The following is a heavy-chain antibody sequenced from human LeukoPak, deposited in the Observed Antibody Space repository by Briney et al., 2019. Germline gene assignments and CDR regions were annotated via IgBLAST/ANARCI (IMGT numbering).Heavy chain of an antibody. CDR1: GFTFSSYT. J-gene: IGHJ4*02. CDR3: ARGRVGATLYFFDY. CDR2: ISSSSSAI. Sequence: GGSLRLSCAASGFTFSSYTMNWVRQAPGKGLEWVSSISSSSSAIYYADSVKGRFSISRDNAKNSLYLQMNSLRDEDTAVYYCARGRVGATLYFFDYWGQGTLVTVSS. V-gene: IGHV3-48*02. D-gene: IGHD1-26*01.